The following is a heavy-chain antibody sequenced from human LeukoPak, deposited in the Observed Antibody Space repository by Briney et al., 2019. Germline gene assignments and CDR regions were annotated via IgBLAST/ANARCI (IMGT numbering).Heavy chain of an antibody. CDR2: ISGSGGGT. V-gene: IGHV3-23*01. CDR1: GFTFSIHT. D-gene: IGHD1-1*01. Sequence: LSGGSLRLSCAASGFTFSIHTMSWVRQAPGKGLEWVSSISGSGGGTDYASSVKGRFTISRDNSKNTLYLQMNSLRAEDTAVYYCAKTGITVYYFDYWGQGTLVTVSS. J-gene: IGHJ4*02. CDR3: AKTGITVYYFDY.